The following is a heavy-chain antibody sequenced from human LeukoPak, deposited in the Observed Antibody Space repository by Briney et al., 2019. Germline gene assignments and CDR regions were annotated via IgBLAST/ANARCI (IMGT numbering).Heavy chain of an antibody. Sequence: SQTLSLTCAISGDSVSSNSGVWNWIRQSPSRGLEWLGKTYYWSKWYNDYAVSVKSRITINPDTSKNQFSLHLNSVTPEDTAVYYCARSLWGGAFDVWGQGTMVAVSS. J-gene: IGHJ3*01. CDR3: ARSLWGGAFDV. V-gene: IGHV6-1*01. D-gene: IGHD3-16*01. CDR1: GDSVSSNSGV. CDR2: TYYWSKWYN.